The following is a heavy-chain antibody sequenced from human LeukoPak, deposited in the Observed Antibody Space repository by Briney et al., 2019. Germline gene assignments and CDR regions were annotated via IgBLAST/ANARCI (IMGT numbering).Heavy chain of an antibody. J-gene: IGHJ4*02. CDR1: GGSISSGSYY. Sequence: PSETLSLTCAVSGGSISSGSYYWRWIRQPAGKGLEWIGRIYTSGSTNYNPSLKSRVTISVDTSKNQFSLKLSSVTAADTAVYYCARDSEYSGSYRSFDYWGQGTLVTVSS. V-gene: IGHV4-61*02. CDR3: ARDSEYSGSYRSFDY. CDR2: IYTSGST. D-gene: IGHD1-26*01.